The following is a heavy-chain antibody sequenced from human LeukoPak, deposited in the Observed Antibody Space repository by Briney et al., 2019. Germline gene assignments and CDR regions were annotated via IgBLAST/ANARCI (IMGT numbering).Heavy chain of an antibody. J-gene: IGHJ3*02. CDR3: ARVASYAFDI. Sequence: GGSLRLSWAAAGFTFSSYWMSWVRQAPGKGLEWVANIKQDGSEKYYVDSVKGRFTISRDNPKNSLYLQMNSLRAEDSAVYYCARVASYAFDIWGQGTMVTVSS. V-gene: IGHV3-7*01. CDR2: IKQDGSEK. CDR1: GFTFSSYW. D-gene: IGHD6-6*01.